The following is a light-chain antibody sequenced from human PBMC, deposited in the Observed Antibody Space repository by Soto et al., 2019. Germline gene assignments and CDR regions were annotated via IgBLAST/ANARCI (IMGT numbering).Light chain of an antibody. CDR1: NSDVGDYNY. CDR2: DVS. Sequence: QSALTQPASVSGSPGQSITISCTGTNSDVGDYNYVSWYQQHPGKAPKLMIYDVSNRPSGVSSRFSGSKSGNTASLTISGLQAEDEADYYGSSYTSTSAFYVFGTGTKLTVL. V-gene: IGLV2-14*01. CDR3: SSYTSTSAFYV. J-gene: IGLJ1*01.